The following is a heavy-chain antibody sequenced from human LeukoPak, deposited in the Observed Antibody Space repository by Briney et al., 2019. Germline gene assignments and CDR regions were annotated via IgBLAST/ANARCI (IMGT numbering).Heavy chain of an antibody. D-gene: IGHD1-26*01. J-gene: IGHJ4*02. Sequence: GGSLRLSCAASGFTFSTYGMHWVRQAPGKGLEWVAVISYDGSNKYCADSVKGRFTISRDNSKNTLYLQMNSLRAEDTAMYYCAKPEFSDSGSYYFDYWGQGTLVTVSS. CDR2: ISYDGSNK. V-gene: IGHV3-30*18. CDR3: AKPEFSDSGSYYFDY. CDR1: GFTFSTYG.